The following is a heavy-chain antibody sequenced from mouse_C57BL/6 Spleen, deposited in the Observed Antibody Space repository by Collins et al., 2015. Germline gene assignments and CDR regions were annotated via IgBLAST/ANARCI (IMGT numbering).Heavy chain of an antibody. CDR1: GFSLSTSGMG. V-gene: IGHV8-12*01. CDR3: ARNGGYYGNSWFAY. J-gene: IGHJ3*01. Sequence: QVTLKESGPGILQPSQTLSLTCSFSGFSLSTSGMGVSWIRQPSGKGLEWLAHIYWDDDKRYNPSLKGRLTISKDTSRNQVFLKITSVDTADTATYYCARNGGYYGNSWFAYWGQGTLVTVSA. D-gene: IGHD2-1*01. CDR2: IYWDDDK.